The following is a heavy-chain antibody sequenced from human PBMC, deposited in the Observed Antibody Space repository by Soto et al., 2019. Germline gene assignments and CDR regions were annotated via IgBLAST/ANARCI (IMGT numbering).Heavy chain of an antibody. J-gene: IGHJ6*02. CDR1: GGTFSSYA. CDR2: IIPIFGTA. D-gene: IGHD3-3*01. Sequence: SVKVSCKASGGTFSSYAISWVRQAPGQGLEWMGGIIPIFGTANYAQKFQGRVTITADESTSTAYMELSSLRSEDTAVYYCAREVKLIXIFGVVTPDYYYYGMDVWGQGTTVTVSS. CDR3: AREVKLIXIFGVVTPDYYYYGMDV. V-gene: IGHV1-69*13.